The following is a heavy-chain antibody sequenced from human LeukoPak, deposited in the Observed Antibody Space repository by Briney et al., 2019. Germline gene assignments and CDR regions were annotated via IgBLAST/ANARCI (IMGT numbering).Heavy chain of an antibody. Sequence: GGSLRLSCVASGFTFSDYWMSWVRQAPGRGLESLANINRDGSEEYYVDSVKGRFTISRDNTKNSLYVQMNSLKAEDTAVYYCARGDAFSGDHWGQGALVTVSS. CDR3: ARGDAFSGDH. CDR1: GFTFSDYW. V-gene: IGHV3-7*04. D-gene: IGHD2-2*01. CDR2: INRDGSEE. J-gene: IGHJ4*02.